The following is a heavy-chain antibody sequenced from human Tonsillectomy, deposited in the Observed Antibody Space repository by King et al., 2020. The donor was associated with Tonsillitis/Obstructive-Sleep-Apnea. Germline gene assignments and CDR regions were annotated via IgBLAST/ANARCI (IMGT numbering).Heavy chain of an antibody. Sequence: QLVQSGAEVKKPGASVKVSCKASGYTFTSYGISWVRRAPGRGLEWMGWISAYNGNTNYAQNFQGRVTMTTDISTDTAYMELRSLKSDDTALYYCARVNYDSRGYYDGMDVWGQGTTVTVSS. CDR2: ISAYNGNT. CDR3: ARVNYDSRGYYDGMDV. J-gene: IGHJ6*02. CDR1: GYTFTSYG. V-gene: IGHV1-18*01. D-gene: IGHD3-22*01.